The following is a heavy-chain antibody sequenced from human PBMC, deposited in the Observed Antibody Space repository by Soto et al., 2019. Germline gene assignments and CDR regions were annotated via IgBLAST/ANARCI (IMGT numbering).Heavy chain of an antibody. CDR1: GYTITSSY. D-gene: IGHD2-15*01. CDR3: ARDLLAANY. J-gene: IGHJ4*02. V-gene: IGHV1-46*01. Sequence: QVQLVQSGAEVKEPRASVKLSCKASGYTITSSYVHWVRQAPGQGLEWVAIINPNGGSTNYAQEFQVRVTVTRDTSTSTVFMELSSLLSDDTAVYYCARDLLAANYWGQGTLVTVSS. CDR2: INPNGGST.